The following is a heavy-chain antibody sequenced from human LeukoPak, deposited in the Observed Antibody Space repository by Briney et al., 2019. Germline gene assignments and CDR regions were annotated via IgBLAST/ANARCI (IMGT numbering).Heavy chain of an antibody. Sequence: SETLSLTCTVSGGSTSSYYWTWIRQPPGEGLEWIGYIFNSRSTNYNPSLNSRVTISADASKNQFSLKLNSVTAADTAVYYCARRNVLTEGEAFDIWGQGTMVTVSS. D-gene: IGHD3-9*01. CDR3: ARRNVLTEGEAFDI. CDR2: IFNSRST. CDR1: GGSTSSYY. V-gene: IGHV4-59*08. J-gene: IGHJ3*02.